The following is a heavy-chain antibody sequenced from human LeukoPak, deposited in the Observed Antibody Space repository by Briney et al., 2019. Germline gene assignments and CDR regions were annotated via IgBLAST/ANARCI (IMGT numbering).Heavy chain of an antibody. Sequence: GGSLRLSCAASRFTFSSYSMNWVRQAPGKGLEWVSTITDSGGSTYYADSVKGRFTMSRDNSKNTLYLQMNSLRVEDTAIYYCARDGSGWSRDCWGQGTLVTVSS. CDR1: RFTFSSYS. D-gene: IGHD6-19*01. CDR2: ITDSGGST. J-gene: IGHJ4*02. CDR3: ARDGSGWSRDC. V-gene: IGHV3-23*01.